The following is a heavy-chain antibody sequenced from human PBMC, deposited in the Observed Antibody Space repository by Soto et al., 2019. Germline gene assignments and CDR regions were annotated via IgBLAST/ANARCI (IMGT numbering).Heavy chain of an antibody. J-gene: IGHJ4*02. CDR3: AKLLGPGSYYDDDY. CDR2: IIAYFGTA. V-gene: IGHV1-69*01. D-gene: IGHD3-10*01. Sequence: QVQLVQSGAEVKTPGSSVKVSCRASGGTSNNYADTWVRQAPGHGLEWMGGIIAYFGTATYAHKFRGRLTITADDSTRTNYMELRSLTTDDTAIYYCAKLLGPGSYYDDDYWGQGTLVPVSS. CDR1: GGTSNNYA.